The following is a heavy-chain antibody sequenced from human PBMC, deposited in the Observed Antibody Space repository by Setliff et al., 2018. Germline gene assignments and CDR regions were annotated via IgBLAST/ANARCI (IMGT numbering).Heavy chain of an antibody. V-gene: IGHV4-34*01. D-gene: IGHD6-13*01. CDR1: GGTFSYYY. CDR3: ASARGPSGIAGRGNYNSMDV. J-gene: IGHJ6*03. Sequence: SETLSLTCAASGGTFSYYYWTWIRQPPGKGLEWVGEINHTGTTKYNPSLLSRVTISIDASKNQISLKLNSVTAADTAVYYCASARGPSGIAGRGNYNSMDVWGKGTTVTVSS. CDR2: INHTGTT.